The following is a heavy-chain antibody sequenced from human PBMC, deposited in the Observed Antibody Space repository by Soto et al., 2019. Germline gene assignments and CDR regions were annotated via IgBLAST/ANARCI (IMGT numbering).Heavy chain of an antibody. CDR2: LNEDGSFT. Sequence: EVQLVESGGGLVRPGGSLRLSCVASESTFSSYWMHWVRQTPGKGLVWVSRLNEDGSFTSYADSVQGRFTIFRDNAKKTLYLQMNSLRAADTAVYYCARDLSGRADVWGQGTTVTVAS. J-gene: IGHJ6*02. CDR1: ESTFSSYW. D-gene: IGHD3-10*01. V-gene: IGHV3-74*01. CDR3: ARDLSGRADV.